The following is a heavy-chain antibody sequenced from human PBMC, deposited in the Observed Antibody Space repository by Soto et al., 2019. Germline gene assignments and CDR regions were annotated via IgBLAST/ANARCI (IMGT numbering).Heavy chain of an antibody. J-gene: IGHJ5*02. CDR1: GFAFRNLT. V-gene: IGHV3-23*01. CDR2: ISFNGGST. D-gene: IGHD3-3*01. Sequence: PGGSLRLSCAASGFAFRNLTMNWVRQAPGKGLEYVAVISFNGGSTFGADSVKGRFIVSRDNAKNMLYLEMNNLRPQDTAVYYCARVYDFWSGYSPWGQGTLVTVSS. CDR3: ARVYDFWSGYSP.